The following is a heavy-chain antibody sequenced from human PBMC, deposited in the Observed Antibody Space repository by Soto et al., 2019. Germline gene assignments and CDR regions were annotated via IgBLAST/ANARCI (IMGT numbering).Heavy chain of an antibody. CDR3: SHTKTTHWLGPHFDC. D-gene: IGHD6-19*01. CDR1: GFSLNARGVG. V-gene: IGHV2-5*02. Sequence: QITLKESGPTLVKPTQTLTLTCTFSGFSLNARGVGVGWIRQPPGKALEWLAVVYWDEDKWYSPSLKSRLTITKDTSKNQVVLTRTNMDPVDTATYYCSHTKTTHWLGPHFDCWGQGTLVTVSS. CDR2: VYWDEDK. J-gene: IGHJ4*02.